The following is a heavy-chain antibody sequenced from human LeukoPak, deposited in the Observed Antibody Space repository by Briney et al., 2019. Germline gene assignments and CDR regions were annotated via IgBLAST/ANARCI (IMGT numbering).Heavy chain of an antibody. D-gene: IGHD3-16*01. Sequence: ASVKVSCKASGYTFTVYNIHWVRQAPGQGLEWMGGIIPIFGTANYAQKFQGRVTITADESTSTAYMELSSLRSEDTAVYYCAREGTVSGGYYYYYGMDVWGQGTTVTVSS. CDR3: AREGTVSGGYYYYYGMDV. V-gene: IGHV1-69*13. J-gene: IGHJ6*02. CDR1: GYTFTVYN. CDR2: IIPIFGTA.